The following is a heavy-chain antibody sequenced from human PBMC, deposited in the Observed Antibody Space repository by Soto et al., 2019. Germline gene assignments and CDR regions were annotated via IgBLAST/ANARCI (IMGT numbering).Heavy chain of an antibody. J-gene: IGHJ5*02. CDR1: GYIFTSYY. CDR3: SSMHPGETSPFDH. CDR2: INPFDGSR. V-gene: IGHV1-46*03. Sequence: QVELVQSGAEVKKPGASVKVSCKASGYIFTSYYLHWVRQAPGQGLEWMGWINPFDGSRMFAQSFQGRVTFTRDTSTSTVYMELSGLRSDDTALYHCSSMHPGETSPFDHWGQGTLVTVSS. D-gene: IGHD3-10*01.